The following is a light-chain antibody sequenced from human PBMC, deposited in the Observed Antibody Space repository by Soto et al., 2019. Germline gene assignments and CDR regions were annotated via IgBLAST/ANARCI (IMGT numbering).Light chain of an antibody. CDR2: AAS. CDR3: QQRSDWPLT. V-gene: IGKV3-11*01. J-gene: IGKJ4*01. Sequence: EILLTQSPATLSLSPGQRATLSCRASQSVSSYLAWYQQKPGQAPRLLMYAASNRATGIPDRFSGSGSGTDFTLTITSLEPEDFAVYYCQQRSDWPLTFGGGTKVEIK. CDR1: QSVSSY.